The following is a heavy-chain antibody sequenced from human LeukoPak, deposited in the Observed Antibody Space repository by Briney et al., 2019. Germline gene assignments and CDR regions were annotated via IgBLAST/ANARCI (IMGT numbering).Heavy chain of an antibody. Sequence: ASVKVSCKASGYTFTGYYIYWVRQAPGQGLEWMGRINPNSGGTDYAQNFQGRVTMTRDTSISTAYMELSRLRSDDTAVYYCARGYCSGGTCYLVENWLDPWGQGTLVTVSS. V-gene: IGHV1-2*06. CDR3: ARGYCSGGTCYLVENWLDP. CDR1: GYTFTGYY. J-gene: IGHJ5*02. CDR2: INPNSGGT. D-gene: IGHD2-15*01.